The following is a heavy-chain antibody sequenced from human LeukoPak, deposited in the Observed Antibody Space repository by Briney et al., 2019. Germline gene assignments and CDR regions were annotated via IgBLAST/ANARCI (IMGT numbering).Heavy chain of an antibody. V-gene: IGHV1-18*01. Sequence: GASVKVSCKASGYTFTSYGISWVRQAPGQGLEWMGWISAYNGNTNYAQKFQGRVTMTTDTSTSTAYMELRSLRSDDTAVYYCARSSGTTYYYYYYMDVWGKGTTVTVYS. J-gene: IGHJ6*03. CDR2: ISAYNGNT. CDR3: ARSSGTTYYYYYYMDV. CDR1: GYTFTSYG. D-gene: IGHD1/OR15-1a*01.